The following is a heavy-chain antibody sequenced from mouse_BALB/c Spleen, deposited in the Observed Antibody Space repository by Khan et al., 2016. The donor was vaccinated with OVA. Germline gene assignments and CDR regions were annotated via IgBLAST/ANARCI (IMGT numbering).Heavy chain of an antibody. V-gene: IGHV5-9*03. Sequence: EVELVESGGGLVKPGGSLKLSCAASGFTFSSFSMSWVRQTPEKRLEWVATISSGGDNTFYSDSVKGRFTISRANAKNNLSLQMGMLRSEDTALYYCARSNYGTFAYWGQGTLVTVSA. J-gene: IGHJ3*01. CDR1: GFTFSSFS. CDR3: ARSNYGTFAY. D-gene: IGHD2-1*01. CDR2: ISSGGDNT.